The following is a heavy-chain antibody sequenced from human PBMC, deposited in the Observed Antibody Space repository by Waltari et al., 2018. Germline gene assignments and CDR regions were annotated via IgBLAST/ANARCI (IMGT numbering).Heavy chain of an antibody. V-gene: IGHV4-4*02. CDR3: ARVSGGCSSTSCYLDS. CDR2: NHHSGGT. D-gene: IGHD2-2*01. J-gene: IGHJ4*02. Sequence: QVQLQESGPGLVKPSGTLSLTCAVSGVSIYSHNWWNWVRRSPGKGLEWIGENHHSGGTRFNMSFKSRVAISLDNSKNQFSLDLTSVTAADTAFYYCARVSGGCSSTSCYLDSWDPGILVTVSS. CDR1: GVSIYSHNW.